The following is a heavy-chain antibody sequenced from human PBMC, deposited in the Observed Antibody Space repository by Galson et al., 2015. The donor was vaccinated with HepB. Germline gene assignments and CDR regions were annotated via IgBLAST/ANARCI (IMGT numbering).Heavy chain of an antibody. V-gene: IGHV1-2*02. Sequence: SVKVSCKASGYTFTGYYMHWVRQAPGQGLEWMGWINPNSGGTNYAQKFQGRVTMTRDTSISTAYMELSRLRSDDTAVYYCARAGPYSSGWYGVGWFDPWGQGTLVTVSS. J-gene: IGHJ5*02. CDR1: GYTFTGYY. CDR3: ARAGPYSSGWYGVGWFDP. CDR2: INPNSGGT. D-gene: IGHD6-19*01.